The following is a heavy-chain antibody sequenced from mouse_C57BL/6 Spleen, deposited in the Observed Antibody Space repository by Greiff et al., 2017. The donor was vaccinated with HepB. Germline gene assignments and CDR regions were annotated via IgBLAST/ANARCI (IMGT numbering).Heavy chain of an antibody. CDR3: ARDFHYYAMDY. V-gene: IGHV5-6*01. CDR2: ISSGGSYT. Sequence: EVKLMESGGDLVKPGGSLKLSCAASGFTFSSYGMSWVRQTPDKRLEWVATISSGGSYTYYPDSVKGRFTISRDNAKNTLYLQMSSLKSEDTAMYYCARDFHYYAMDYWGQGTSVTVSS. J-gene: IGHJ4*01. CDR1: GFTFSSYG.